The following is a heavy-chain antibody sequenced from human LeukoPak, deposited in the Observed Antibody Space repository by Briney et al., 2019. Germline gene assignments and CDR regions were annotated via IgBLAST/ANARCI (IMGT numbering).Heavy chain of an antibody. CDR1: GFTFNNYW. Sequence: GGSLRLSCAASGFTFNNYWMSWVRQAPGKGLEWVANIKQDGSEKYYVDSVKGRFTISRDNAKNSVHLQMNSLRAEDTAVYYCAREGGWSRDYWGQGTLVTVSS. D-gene: IGHD2-15*01. CDR3: AREGGWSRDY. V-gene: IGHV3-7*01. CDR2: IKQDGSEK. J-gene: IGHJ4*02.